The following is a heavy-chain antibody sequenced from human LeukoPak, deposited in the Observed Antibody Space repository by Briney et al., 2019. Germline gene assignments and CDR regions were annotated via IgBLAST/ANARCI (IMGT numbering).Heavy chain of an antibody. CDR3: AKGYSSYMDV. CDR1: GFTFSNYA. V-gene: IGHV3-23*01. J-gene: IGHJ6*03. Sequence: GGSLRLSCAASGFTFSNYAMNWVRQAPGKGLEWVSGISGSGGSTYYADSVKGRFTISRDNAKNSLYLQMNSLRPEDTALYYCAKGYSSYMDVWGKGTTVTISS. CDR2: ISGSGGST.